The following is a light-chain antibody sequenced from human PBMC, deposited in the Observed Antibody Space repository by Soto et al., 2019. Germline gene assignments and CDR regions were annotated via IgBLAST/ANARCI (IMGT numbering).Light chain of an antibody. CDR2: DAS. Sequence: EIVLTQSPATLSLSPGERATLSCRASQSVSSYVAWYQQEPGQAPRLLIYDASNRAAGTPARFSGSGSGTDFTLTISSLEPEDFAVYCCQQRSDWPTFGPGTKVDIK. CDR3: QQRSDWPT. CDR1: QSVSSY. V-gene: IGKV3-11*01. J-gene: IGKJ3*01.